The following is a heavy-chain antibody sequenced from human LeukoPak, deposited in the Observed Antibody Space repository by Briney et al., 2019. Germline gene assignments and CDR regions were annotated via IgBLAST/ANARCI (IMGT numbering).Heavy chain of an antibody. J-gene: IGHJ5*02. D-gene: IGHD3-10*01. V-gene: IGHV4-61*02. CDR2: IYTSGST. CDR3: ARNRGSAPYNWFDP. Sequence: SQTLSLTCTVSGGSISSGSYYWSWIRQPAGKGLEWIGRIYTSGSTNYNPSLKSRVAISVDTSKNQFSLKLSSVTAADTAVYYCARNRGSAPYNWFDPWGQGTLVTVSS. CDR1: GGSISSGSYY.